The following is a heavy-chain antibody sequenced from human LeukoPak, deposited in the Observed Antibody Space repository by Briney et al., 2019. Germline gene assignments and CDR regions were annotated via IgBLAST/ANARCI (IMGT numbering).Heavy chain of an antibody. CDR2: ISAYNGNT. Sequence: ASVKVSCKASGYTFTSYGISWVRQAPGQGLVWMGWISAYNGNTNYAQKLQGRVTMTTDTSTSTAYMELSRLRSDDTAVYYCARLDIVVSFWFDPWGQGTLVTVSS. D-gene: IGHD2-2*01. CDR1: GYTFTSYG. J-gene: IGHJ5*02. CDR3: ARLDIVVSFWFDP. V-gene: IGHV1-18*01.